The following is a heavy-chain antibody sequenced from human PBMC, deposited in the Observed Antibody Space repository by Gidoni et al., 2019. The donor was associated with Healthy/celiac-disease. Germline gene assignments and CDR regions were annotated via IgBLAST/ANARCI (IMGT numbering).Heavy chain of an antibody. Sequence: QVQLQESGPGLVTLSWTLSLTCAASGGSISSSNWWSWVRQPPGKGLEWIGEIYHSGSTNYNPSLKSRVTISVDKSKNQFSLKLSSVTAADTAVYYCARVSSGSRSSYYFDYWGQGTLVTVSS. J-gene: IGHJ4*02. CDR3: ARVSSGSRSSYYFDY. D-gene: IGHD1-26*01. CDR1: GGSISSSNW. CDR2: IYHSGST. V-gene: IGHV4-4*02.